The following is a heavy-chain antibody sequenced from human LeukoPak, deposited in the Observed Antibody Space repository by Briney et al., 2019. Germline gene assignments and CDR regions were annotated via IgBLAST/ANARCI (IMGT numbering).Heavy chain of an antibody. CDR3: TRTESGDYPVL. CDR2: INSDGSST. D-gene: IGHD4-17*01. V-gene: IGHV3-74*01. CDR1: GFTFSSYW. Sequence: GGSLRLSCAASGFTFSSYWMHWVRQTPGKGLVWVSRINSDGSSTSYADSVKGRFTISRDNAKNTLYLQMNSLRAEDTAVYYCTRTESGDYPVLWGQGTLVTVSP. J-gene: IGHJ4*02.